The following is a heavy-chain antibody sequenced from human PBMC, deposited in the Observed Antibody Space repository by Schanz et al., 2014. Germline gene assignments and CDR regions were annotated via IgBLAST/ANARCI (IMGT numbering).Heavy chain of an antibody. Sequence: QVQLVQSGPAVKKPGASMKVSFLASGYSFTEYFLHWVRQAPGQGLEWMGWINPNSGETNYEQKFKGRVTLTSDTSISTAFMELSGLTSDDTATYFCARARYTGYDCSGYWGQGTLLIVSS. CDR3: ARARYTGYDCSGY. J-gene: IGHJ4*02. CDR1: GYSFTEYF. V-gene: IGHV1-2*02. CDR2: INPNSGET. D-gene: IGHD5-12*01.